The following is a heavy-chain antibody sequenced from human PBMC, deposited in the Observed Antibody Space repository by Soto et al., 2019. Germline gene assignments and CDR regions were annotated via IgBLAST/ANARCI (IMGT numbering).Heavy chain of an antibody. D-gene: IGHD6-19*01. V-gene: IGHV1-2*04. CDR1: GYTFTGYY. J-gene: IGHJ4*02. CDR3: ATSRVSIAVAGETEYYFDY. CDR2: INPNSGGT. Sequence: ASVKVSCKASGYTFTGYYMHWVRQAPGQGLEWMGWINPNSGGTNYAQKFQGWVTMTRDTSISTAYMELSRLGSDDTAVYYCATSRVSIAVAGETEYYFDYWGQGTLVTISS.